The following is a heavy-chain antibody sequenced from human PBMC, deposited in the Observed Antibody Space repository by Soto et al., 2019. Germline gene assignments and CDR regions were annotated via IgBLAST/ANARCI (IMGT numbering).Heavy chain of an antibody. D-gene: IGHD3-22*01. Sequence: GAGGRFIGYWSRWVRKMHGKGLEWMGIIYPGDSDTRYSPSFQGQVTISADKSISTAYLQWSSLKASDTAMYYCARRDYDSRGLVGGFDIWGQGTMVTVSS. CDR3: ARRDYDSRGLVGGFDI. J-gene: IGHJ3*02. CDR2: IYPGDSDT. CDR1: GGRFIGYW. V-gene: IGHV5-51*01.